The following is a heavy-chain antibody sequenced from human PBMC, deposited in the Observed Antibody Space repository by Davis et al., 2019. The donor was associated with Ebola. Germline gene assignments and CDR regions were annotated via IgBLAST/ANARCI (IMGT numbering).Heavy chain of an antibody. CDR1: GFTFSSYA. CDR2: ISGSGGST. Sequence: PGGSLRLSCSASGFTFSSYAMHWVRQAPGKGLEYVSAISGSGGSTYYADSVKGRFTISRDNSKNTLYLQMNSLRAEDTAVYYCAKGGGIAVAGTRTGGYGMDVWGQGTTVTVSS. CDR3: AKGGGIAVAGTRTGGYGMDV. D-gene: IGHD6-19*01. J-gene: IGHJ6*02. V-gene: IGHV3-64*04.